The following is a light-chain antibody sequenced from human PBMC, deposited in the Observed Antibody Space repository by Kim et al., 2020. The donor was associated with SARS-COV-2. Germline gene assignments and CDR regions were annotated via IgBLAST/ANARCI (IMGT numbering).Light chain of an antibody. CDR3: QQYNKWPRT. J-gene: IGKJ1*01. CDR1: QSVSRN. CDR2: GAS. V-gene: IGKV3-15*01. Sequence: EIVMTQSPATLSVSPGERATLSCRASQSVSRNLAWYQQKPGQAPRLLINGASTRATGIPARFSGSGSGTEFTLTISSLQSEDFAVYYCQQYNKWPRTFGQGTKVEIK.